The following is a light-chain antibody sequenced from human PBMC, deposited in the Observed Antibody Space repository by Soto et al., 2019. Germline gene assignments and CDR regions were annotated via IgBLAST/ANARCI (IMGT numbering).Light chain of an antibody. CDR2: RAS. CDR3: QQYHNLWT. Sequence: EIAMTQSPATLSVSPGERATLSCTASHYIYSNVAWFQQRPGQAPRLLIYRASTRATGTPARLTGSGSGTEFTLTITSLQSEDFALYYCQQYHNLWTFGQGTEVEIK. J-gene: IGKJ1*01. CDR1: HYIYSN. V-gene: IGKV3-15*01.